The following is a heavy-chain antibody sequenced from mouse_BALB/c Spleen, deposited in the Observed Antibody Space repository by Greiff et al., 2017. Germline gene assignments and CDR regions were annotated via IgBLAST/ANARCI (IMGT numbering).Heavy chain of an antibody. V-gene: IGHV5-9-3*01. J-gene: IGHJ2*01. Sequence: EVNVVESGGGLVKPGGSLKLSCAASGFTFSSYAMSWVRQTPEKRLEWVATISSGGSYTYYPDSVKGRFTISRDNAKNTLYLQMSSLRSEDTAMYYCARETYGNYGFDYWGQGTTLTVSS. CDR3: ARETYGNYGFDY. CDR1: GFTFSSYA. CDR2: ISSGGSYT. D-gene: IGHD2-1*01.